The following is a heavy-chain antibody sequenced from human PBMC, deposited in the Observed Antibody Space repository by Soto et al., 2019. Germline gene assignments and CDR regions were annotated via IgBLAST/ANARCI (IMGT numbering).Heavy chain of an antibody. Sequence: QVQLEQSGAEVKKPGSSVKVSCKASGGTFSNSAISWVRQAPGQGLEWMGGIMPIFRTPDYAQRFQGRVTITADESTSTAYMELSGLRPDDTAVYYCARDKDRQHLGGNYYYILDVWGRGTTVTVSS. CDR2: IMPIFRTP. V-gene: IGHV1-69*12. CDR1: GGTFSNSA. J-gene: IGHJ6*02. CDR3: ARDKDRQHLGGNYYYILDV.